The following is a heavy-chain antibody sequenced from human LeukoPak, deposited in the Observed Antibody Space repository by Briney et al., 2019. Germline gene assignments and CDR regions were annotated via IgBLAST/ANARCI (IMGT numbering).Heavy chain of an antibody. Sequence: ASVKVSCKASGYTFTGYYMHWVRRAPGQGLEWMGWINPNSGGTNYAQKFQGRVTMTRDTSISTAYMELSRLRSDDTAVYYCARSPFYYDFWSGLDYWGQGTLVTVSS. J-gene: IGHJ4*02. CDR2: INPNSGGT. V-gene: IGHV1-2*02. CDR3: ARSPFYYDFWSGLDY. CDR1: GYTFTGYY. D-gene: IGHD3-3*01.